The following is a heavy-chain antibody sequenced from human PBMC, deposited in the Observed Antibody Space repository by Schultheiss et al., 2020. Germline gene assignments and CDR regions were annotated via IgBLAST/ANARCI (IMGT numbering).Heavy chain of an antibody. CDR1: GGTFSSYA. J-gene: IGHJ5*02. Sequence: SVKVSCKASGGTFSSYAISWVRQAPGQGLEWMGRIIPILGIANYAQKFQGRVTITADKSTSTAYMELSSLRSEDTAVYYCARGLESGDYVPWGQGTLGTVSS. V-gene: IGHV1-69*04. CDR2: IIPILGIA. D-gene: IGHD4-17*01. CDR3: ARGLESGDYVP.